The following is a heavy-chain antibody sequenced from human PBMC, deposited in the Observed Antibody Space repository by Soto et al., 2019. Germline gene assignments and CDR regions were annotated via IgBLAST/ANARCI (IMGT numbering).Heavy chain of an antibody. D-gene: IGHD2-2*01. CDR1: GSSLSSYY. CDR3: ARGDQCGYYFDY. Sequence: SETLTLTWTVFGSSLSSYYSSWIRQPPGKGMEWIGYIYHSGSTTYNASPKSRVTISVATSKNQFSLKLSAVTAADTAVYYCARGDQCGYYFDYWGQGNLVTVSS. J-gene: IGHJ4*01. V-gene: IGHV4-59*01. CDR2: IYHSGST.